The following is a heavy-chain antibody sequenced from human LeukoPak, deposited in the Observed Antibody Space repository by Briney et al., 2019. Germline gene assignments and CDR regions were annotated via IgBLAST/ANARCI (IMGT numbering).Heavy chain of an antibody. J-gene: IGHJ3*02. CDR2: IYHSGST. CDR1: GYSISSGYY. Sequence: SETLSLTCAVSGYSISSGYYCGWIRQPPGKGLEWIGSIYHSGSTYYNPSLKSRVTISVGTSKNQFSLKLSSVTAADTAVYYCARQNYYGSGRSGAFDIWGQGTMVTVSS. CDR3: ARQNYYGSGRSGAFDI. D-gene: IGHD3-10*01. V-gene: IGHV4-38-2*01.